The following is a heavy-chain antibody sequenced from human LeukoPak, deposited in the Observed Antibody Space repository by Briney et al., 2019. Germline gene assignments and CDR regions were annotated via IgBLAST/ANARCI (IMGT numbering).Heavy chain of an antibody. CDR3: ARDGYYYYGMDV. CDR1: GYTFTSYG. V-gene: IGHV1-18*04. CDR2: MGAYNGNT. J-gene: IGHJ6*04. Sequence: ASVTLSFTASGYTFTSYGISWVRQAPGQGLEWMGWMGAYNGNTNYAQKLQGRVAMTTDPSTSTAYMELRSLRSDDTAVYYCARDGYYYYGMDVWGKGTTVTVSS.